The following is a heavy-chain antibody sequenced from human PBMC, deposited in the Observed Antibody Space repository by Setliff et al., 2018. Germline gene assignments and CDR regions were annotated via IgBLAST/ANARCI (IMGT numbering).Heavy chain of an antibody. D-gene: IGHD3-22*01. Sequence: SVKVSCKASGATFSSYGISWVRQAPGQGLEWMGGTIPMFGTTEYAQKFQGRLTIITDESTNTAFMQLSSLRSDDTAVYYRVREGVDSRSSTDYRYYMDVWGKGTTVTVSS. V-gene: IGHV1-69*05. J-gene: IGHJ6*03. CDR3: VREGVDSRSSTDYRYYMDV. CDR1: GATFSSYG. CDR2: TIPMFGTT.